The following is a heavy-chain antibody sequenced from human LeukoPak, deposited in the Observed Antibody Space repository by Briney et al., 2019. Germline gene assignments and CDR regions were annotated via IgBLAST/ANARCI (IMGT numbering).Heavy chain of an antibody. CDR3: ARDGDYGADNWFDP. CDR2: IIPIFGTA. Sequence: SVKVSCKASGGTFSSYAISWVRQAPGQGLEWMGGIIPIFGTANYAQKLQGRVTMTTDTSTSTAYMELRSLRSDDTAVYYCARDGDYGADNWFDPWGQGILVTVSS. CDR1: GGTFSSYA. D-gene: IGHD4-17*01. V-gene: IGHV1-69*05. J-gene: IGHJ5*02.